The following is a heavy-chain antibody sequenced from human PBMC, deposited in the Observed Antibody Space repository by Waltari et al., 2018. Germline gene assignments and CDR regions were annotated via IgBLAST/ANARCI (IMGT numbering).Heavy chain of an antibody. J-gene: IGHJ4*02. CDR1: GYTFTSYD. Sequence: QVQLVQSGAEVKKPGASVKVSCKASGYTFTSYDINWVRQATGQGLEWMGWRNPNGGNTGYAQKFQGRVTMTRNTSISTAYMELSSLRSEDTAVYYCARGREPRTRRPFDYWGQGTLVTVSS. CDR2: RNPNGGNT. V-gene: IGHV1-8*01. D-gene: IGHD1-26*01. CDR3: ARGREPRTRRPFDY.